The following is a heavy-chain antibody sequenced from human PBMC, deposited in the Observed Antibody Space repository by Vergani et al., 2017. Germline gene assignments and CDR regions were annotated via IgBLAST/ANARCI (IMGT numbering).Heavy chain of an antibody. CDR2: IIPLSRIT. V-gene: IGHV1-69*13. J-gene: IGHJ4*02. D-gene: IGHD5-18*01. CDR3: AGGDLPADTSMVY. Sequence: QVHLVQSGAEVKEPGSSLRVSCKDSGHNFNRYTFSGVRQAPGRGLEWIGRIIPLSRITNYADKFLDRVAIIADESANTVYVTLSNLHSQDTAVYYCAGGDLPADTSMVYWGQGTLVSVSS. CDR1: GHNFNRYT.